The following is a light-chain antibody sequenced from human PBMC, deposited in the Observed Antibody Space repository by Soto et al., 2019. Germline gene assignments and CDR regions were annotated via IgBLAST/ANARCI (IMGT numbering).Light chain of an antibody. Sequence: EIVMTQSPATLSVSPGERATLSCSASQSVSRNLAWYQQRSGQAPRLVIYGASSRASAVPDRFSGSGSGADSTLTISRLEPEDFAVYYCQQYGSSPLTFGGGTNVDIK. CDR2: GAS. V-gene: IGKV3-20*01. CDR1: QSVSRN. J-gene: IGKJ4*01. CDR3: QQYGSSPLT.